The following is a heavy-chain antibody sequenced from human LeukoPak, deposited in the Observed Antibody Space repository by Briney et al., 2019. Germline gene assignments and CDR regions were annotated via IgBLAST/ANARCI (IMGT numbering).Heavy chain of an antibody. CDR1: GYTFTGYY. CDR3: ASQNYYDSSGYYYPGDY. D-gene: IGHD3-22*01. J-gene: IGHJ4*02. CDR2: INPNSGGT. Sequence: GASVKVSCKASGYTFTGYYMHWVRQAPGQGLEWMGWINPNSGGTNYAQKFQGRVTMTRDTSISTAYMELSRLRSDDTAVYYCASQNYYDSSGYYYPGDYWGQGTLVTVSS. V-gene: IGHV1-2*02.